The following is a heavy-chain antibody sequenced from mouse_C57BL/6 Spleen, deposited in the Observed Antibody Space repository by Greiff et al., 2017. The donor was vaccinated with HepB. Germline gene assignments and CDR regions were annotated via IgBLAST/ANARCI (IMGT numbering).Heavy chain of an antibody. Sequence: QVQLQQPGAELVKPGASVKLSCKASGYTFTSYWMHWVKQRPGQGLEWIGMIHPNSGSTNYNEKFKSKATLTVDKSSSTAYMQLSSLTSEDSAVYYCARYHYDGSRDYAMDYWGQGTSVTVSS. J-gene: IGHJ4*01. CDR3: ARYHYDGSRDYAMDY. CDR2: IHPNSGST. D-gene: IGHD1-1*01. CDR1: GYTFTSYW. V-gene: IGHV1-64*01.